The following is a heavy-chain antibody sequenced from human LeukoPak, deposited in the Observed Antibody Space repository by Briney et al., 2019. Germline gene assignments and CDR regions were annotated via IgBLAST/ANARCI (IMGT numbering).Heavy chain of an antibody. J-gene: IGHJ4*02. Sequence: GGSLRLSCAASGFSFSRYWMSWVRQAPGKGLECVSYISSSSSTIYYADTVKGRFTISRDSAKNSLDLQMNSLRDEDTAVYYCARARASGRSGFDYWGQGTLVTVSS. CDR2: ISSSSSTI. CDR3: ARARASGRSGFDY. CDR1: GFSFSRYW. D-gene: IGHD2-15*01. V-gene: IGHV3-48*02.